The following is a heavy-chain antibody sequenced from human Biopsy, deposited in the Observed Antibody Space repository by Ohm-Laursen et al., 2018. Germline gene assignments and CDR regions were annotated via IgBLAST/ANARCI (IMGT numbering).Heavy chain of an antibody. J-gene: IGHJ4*01. D-gene: IGHD3-16*01. CDR3: GRSYGIMAAPVHL. CDR1: GFTFSDYQ. Sequence: SLRLSCTASGFTFSDYQMSWIRQTPGKGLEWVSHISSGGSTIFHADSVKGRSTISRDDAKGSLYLQMTNLRAEDTAVYYCGRSYGIMAAPVHLWGQGTLVTVSS. V-gene: IGHV3-11*01. CDR2: ISSGGSTI.